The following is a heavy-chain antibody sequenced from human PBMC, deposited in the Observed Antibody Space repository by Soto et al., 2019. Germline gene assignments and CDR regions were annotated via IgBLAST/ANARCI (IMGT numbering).Heavy chain of an antibody. J-gene: IGHJ4*02. CDR2: IYPGDSDT. CDR3: AREDGFYYDTSGYPFDY. CDR1: GYSFTSYW. D-gene: IGHD3-22*01. V-gene: IGHV5-51*01. Sequence: GESLKISCKGSGYSFTSYWIGLVRQMPGKGLEWMGIIYPGDSDTRCSPSFQGQVSISADKSINTDYLQWSSLTASDTAMYYCAREDGFYYDTSGYPFDYWGQGTLVTVSS.